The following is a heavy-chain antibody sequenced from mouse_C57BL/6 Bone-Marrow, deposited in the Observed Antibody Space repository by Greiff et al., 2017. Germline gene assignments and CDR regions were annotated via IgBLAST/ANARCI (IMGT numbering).Heavy chain of an antibody. CDR2: IDPKSGGT. CDR1: GYTFTSYW. CDR3: GMYYYPAWFAY. Sequence: VQLQQSGAELVKPGASVKLSCKASGYTFTSYWMHWVKQRPGRGLEWIGRIDPKSGGTKYNEKFKSKATLTVDKPSSTAYMQLSSLTSDDSAVYYCGMYYYPAWFAYWGQGTMVIVSA. J-gene: IGHJ3*01. V-gene: IGHV1-72*01. D-gene: IGHD2-1*01.